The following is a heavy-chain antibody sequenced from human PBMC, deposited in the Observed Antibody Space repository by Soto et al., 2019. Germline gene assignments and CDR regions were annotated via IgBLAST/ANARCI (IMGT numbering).Heavy chain of an antibody. CDR3: VRDIR. CDR2: INSEGSTT. V-gene: IGHV3-74*01. CDR1: GFTFSSIW. Sequence: EVQLVESGGGLVQPGGSLRLSCAASGFTFSSIWMHWVRQAPGKGLVWVSCINSEGSTTSYADSVKGRFTISRDNAKSTLYLQMNSLPAEDTAVYYVVRDIRWGQGTLVTVSS. J-gene: IGHJ4*02.